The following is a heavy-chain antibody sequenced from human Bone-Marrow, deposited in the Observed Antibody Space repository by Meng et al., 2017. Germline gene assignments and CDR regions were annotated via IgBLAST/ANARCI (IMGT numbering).Heavy chain of an antibody. J-gene: IGHJ5*02. D-gene: IGHD5-12*01. V-gene: IGHV2-5*02. Sequence: QITLKESGPTLVKPTQTLTLTCPFSGFSLSTSGVGVGWIRQSPGKALEWLALIYWDDDKRYSPSLKSRLTITKDTSKNQVVLTMTNMDPVDTATYYCAHSGGYDFEGWFDPWGQGTLVTVSS. CDR3: AHSGGYDFEGWFDP. CDR2: IYWDDDK. CDR1: GFSLSTSGVG.